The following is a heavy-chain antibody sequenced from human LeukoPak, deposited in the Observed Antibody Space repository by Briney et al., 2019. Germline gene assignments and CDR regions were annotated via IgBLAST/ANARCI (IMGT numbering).Heavy chain of an antibody. CDR1: GFTFSSYS. CDR2: ISSSSSYI. J-gene: IGHJ3*02. V-gene: IGHV3-21*04. D-gene: IGHD6-13*01. CDR3: ARESSSWYAFDI. Sequence: GGSLRLSCAASGFTFSSYSMNWVCQAPGKGLEWVSSISSSSSYIYYADSVKGRFTISRDNAKNSLYLQMNSLRAEDTAVYYCARESSSWYAFDIWGQGTMVTVSS.